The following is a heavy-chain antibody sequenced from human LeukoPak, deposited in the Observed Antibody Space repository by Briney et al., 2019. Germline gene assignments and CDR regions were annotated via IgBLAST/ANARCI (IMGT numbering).Heavy chain of an antibody. Sequence: SVKVSCKASGGTFSSYAISWVRQAPGQGLEWMGGIILIFGTANYAQKFQGRVTITTDESTSTAYMELSSLRSEDTAVYYCARSADYSNYPLDYWGQGTLVTVSS. CDR1: GGTFSSYA. D-gene: IGHD4-11*01. J-gene: IGHJ4*02. V-gene: IGHV1-69*05. CDR2: IILIFGTA. CDR3: ARSADYSNYPLDY.